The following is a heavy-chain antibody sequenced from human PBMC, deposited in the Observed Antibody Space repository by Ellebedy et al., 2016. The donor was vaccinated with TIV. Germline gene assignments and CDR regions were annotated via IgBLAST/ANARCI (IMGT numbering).Heavy chain of an antibody. CDR1: GFSVADSN. CDR3: ASRGYSYAPSA. J-gene: IGHJ5*02. D-gene: IGHD5-18*01. CDR2: VYSDDSI. Sequence: PGGSLRLSCAASGFSVADSNMTWVRQAPGKGLEWVSVVYSDDSIYYADSVKGRFIISRDGSKNTLYLQMNSLRAEDTAVYYCASRGYSYAPSAWGQGTLVSVSS. V-gene: IGHV3-53*01.